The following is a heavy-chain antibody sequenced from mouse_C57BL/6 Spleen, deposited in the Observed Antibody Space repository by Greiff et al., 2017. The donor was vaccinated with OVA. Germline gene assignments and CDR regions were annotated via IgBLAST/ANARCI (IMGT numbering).Heavy chain of an antibody. CDR1: GYTFTSYW. V-gene: IGHV1-53*01. Sequence: VQLQQPGTELVKPGASVKLSCKASGYTFTSYWMHWVKQRPGQGLEWIGNINPSNGGTNYNEKFKSKATLTVDKSSSTAYMQLSSLTSEDSAVYYCARWGVVTSYYYAMDYWGQGTSVTVSS. D-gene: IGHD2-5*01. CDR3: ARWGVVTSYYYAMDY. CDR2: INPSNGGT. J-gene: IGHJ4*01.